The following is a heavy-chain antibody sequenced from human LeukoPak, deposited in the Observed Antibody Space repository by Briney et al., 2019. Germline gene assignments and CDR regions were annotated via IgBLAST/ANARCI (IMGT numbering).Heavy chain of an antibody. CDR3: AKMGLVGATSDY. J-gene: IGHJ4*02. CDR1: GFTFSSYA. CDR2: ISYDGSNK. V-gene: IGHV3-30*04. D-gene: IGHD1-26*01. Sequence: PPGGSLRLSCAASGFTFSSYAMHWVRQAPGKGLEWVAVISYDGSNKYYADSVKGRFTISRDNSKNTLYLQMNSLRAEDTAVYYCAKMGLVGATSDYWGQGTLVTVSS.